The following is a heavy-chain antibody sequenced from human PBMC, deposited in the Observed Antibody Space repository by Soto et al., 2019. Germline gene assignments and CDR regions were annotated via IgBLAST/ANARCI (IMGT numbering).Heavy chain of an antibody. Sequence: ASVKVSCKVSGYTLTELSMHWVRQAPGKGLEWMGGFDPEDGETIYAQKFQGRVTMTEDTSTDTAYMELSSLRSEDTAVYYCATGWLRRGYYYYGMDVWGKGTTVTVSS. D-gene: IGHD5-12*01. J-gene: IGHJ6*04. CDR3: ATGWLRRGYYYYGMDV. CDR2: FDPEDGET. V-gene: IGHV1-24*01. CDR1: GYTLTELS.